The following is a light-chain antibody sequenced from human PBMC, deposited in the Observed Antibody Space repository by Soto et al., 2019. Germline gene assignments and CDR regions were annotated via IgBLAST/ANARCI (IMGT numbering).Light chain of an antibody. Sequence: IVMTQSPATVSASPGERVTLCCRASQSVSGNVAWYQQKPGQPPRLLVYGASTTATDIPARFFGSGSETEFTLTITRLQSEDFGTYYCQQFNTWPRTFGQGTKVEIK. CDR1: QSVSGN. CDR2: GAS. J-gene: IGKJ1*01. V-gene: IGKV3-15*01. CDR3: QQFNTWPRT.